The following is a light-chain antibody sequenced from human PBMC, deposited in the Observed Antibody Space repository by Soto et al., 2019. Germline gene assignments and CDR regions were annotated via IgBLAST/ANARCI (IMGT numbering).Light chain of an antibody. CDR1: QSVSSSY. CDR2: GAS. Sequence: EIVLMQSPGTLSLSPGERATLSCRASQSVSSSYLAWYQQKPGQAPRLLIYGASSRATGIPDRFSGSGSGTDFTLTISRLEPEDFAVYYCQQYGSSPHITFGPGTKVDIK. J-gene: IGKJ3*01. CDR3: QQYGSSPHIT. V-gene: IGKV3-20*01.